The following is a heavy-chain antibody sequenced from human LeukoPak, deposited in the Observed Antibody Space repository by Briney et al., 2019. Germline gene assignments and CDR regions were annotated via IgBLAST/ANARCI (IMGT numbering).Heavy chain of an antibody. CDR2: ISGSGGST. Sequence: GGSLRLSCAASGFTFSSYAISWVRQAPGKGLEWVSAISGSGGSTYYADSVKGRFTISRDNSKNTLYLQMNSLRAEDTAVYYCAKGTVITIFGVVIRKFDYMDVWGKGTTVTVSS. D-gene: IGHD3-3*01. V-gene: IGHV3-23*01. CDR3: AKGTVITIFGVVIRKFDYMDV. CDR1: GFTFSSYA. J-gene: IGHJ6*03.